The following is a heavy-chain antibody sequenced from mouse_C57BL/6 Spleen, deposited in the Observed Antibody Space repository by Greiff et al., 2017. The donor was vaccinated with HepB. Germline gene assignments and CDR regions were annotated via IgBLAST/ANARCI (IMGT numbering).Heavy chain of an antibody. CDR3: ARHEESYWYFDV. Sequence: EVQLVESGGDLVKPGGSLKLSCAASGFTFSSYGMSWVRQTPDKRLEWVATISSGGSYTYYPDSVKGRFTISRDNAKNTLYLQMSSLKSEDTAMYYCARHEESYWYFDVWGTGTTVTVSS. CDR1: GFTFSSYG. V-gene: IGHV5-6*01. J-gene: IGHJ1*03. CDR2: ISSGGSYT.